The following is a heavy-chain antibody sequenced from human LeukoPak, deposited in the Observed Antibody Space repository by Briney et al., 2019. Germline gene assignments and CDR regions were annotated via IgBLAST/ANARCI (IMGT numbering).Heavy chain of an antibody. J-gene: IGHJ4*02. V-gene: IGHV3-74*01. D-gene: IGHD4-11*01. CDR1: GFTFSNYW. Sequence: GGSLRLSCTASGFTFSNYWMHWVRQVPGKGLVWVSRINTGGSSTTYADSVKGRFTISRDNAKNSLYLQMNSLRVEDTAVYYCARSNQADDYWGQGTLVTVSS. CDR2: INTGGSST. CDR3: ARSNQADDY.